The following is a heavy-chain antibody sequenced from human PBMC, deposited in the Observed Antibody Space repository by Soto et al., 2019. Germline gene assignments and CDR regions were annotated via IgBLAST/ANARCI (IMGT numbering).Heavy chain of an antibody. V-gene: IGHV3-33*01. Sequence: QVQLVESGGGVVQPGRSLRLSCAASGFTFSSYGMHWVRQAPGKGLEWVAVIWYDGSNKYYADSVKGRFTISRDNSKNTLYLEMDSLGAGDTAVYYCARGGWYIGGGFDYWGQGTLVTVSS. CDR1: GFTFSSYG. D-gene: IGHD6-19*01. J-gene: IGHJ4*02. CDR3: ARGGWYIGGGFDY. CDR2: IWYDGSNK.